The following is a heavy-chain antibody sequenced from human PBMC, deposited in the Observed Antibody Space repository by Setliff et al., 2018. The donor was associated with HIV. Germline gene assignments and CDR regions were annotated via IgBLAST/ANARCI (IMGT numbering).Heavy chain of an antibody. CDR2: IHTSGTT. CDR3: AREYYRSGGYYSGWKYYYMDV. V-gene: IGHV4-4*08. J-gene: IGHJ6*03. CDR1: GDSSSNDY. D-gene: IGHD2-15*01. Sequence: SETLSLTCTVSGDSSSNDYWTWVRQPPGKGLEWIGNIHTSGTTKYNPSLNSRVTISVDMSKSQFSLRLSSATAADTAMYYCAREYYRSGGYYSGWKYYYMDVWGKGTTVTVSS.